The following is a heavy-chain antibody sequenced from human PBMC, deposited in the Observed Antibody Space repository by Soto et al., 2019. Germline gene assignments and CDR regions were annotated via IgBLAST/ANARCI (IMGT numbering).Heavy chain of an antibody. CDR3: AIDRSLRITMVRGVISPYGMDV. V-gene: IGHV3-23*01. J-gene: IGHJ6*02. D-gene: IGHD3-10*01. CDR1: GFTFSSYA. CDR2: ISGSGGST. Sequence: EVQLLESGGGLVQPGGSLRLSCAASGFTFSSYAMSWVRQAPGKGLEWVSAISGSGGSTYYADSVKGRFTISRDNSKNTLYLQMNSLRAEDTAVYYCAIDRSLRITMVRGVISPYGMDVWGQGTTVTVSS.